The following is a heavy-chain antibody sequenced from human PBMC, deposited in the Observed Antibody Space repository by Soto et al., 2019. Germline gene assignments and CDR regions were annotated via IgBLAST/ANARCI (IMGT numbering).Heavy chain of an antibody. V-gene: IGHV3-74*01. CDR1: GFTFSSYW. CDR3: ARDWGGIAAAGTGFDY. J-gene: IGHJ4*02. CDR2: INSDGSST. D-gene: IGHD6-13*01. Sequence: GGSLRLSCAASGFTFSSYWMHWVRQAPGKGLVWVSRINSDGSSTSYADSVKGRFTISRDNAKNTLYLQMNSLRAEDTAVYYCARDWGGIAAAGTGFDYWGQGTLVTVSS.